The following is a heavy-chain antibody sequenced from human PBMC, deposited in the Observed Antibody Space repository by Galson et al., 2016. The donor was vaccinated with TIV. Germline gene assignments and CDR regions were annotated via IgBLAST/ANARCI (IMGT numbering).Heavy chain of an antibody. CDR2: IWYDGSTK. V-gene: IGHV3-33*01. CDR3: AREALSTHNSYGFDV. CDR1: GFTLGGYG. D-gene: IGHD2-15*01. Sequence: SLRLSCATSGFTLGGYGLHWVRQAPGKGLEWVAIIWYDGSTKFYGDSVTGRFTISIDTSTKTLYLQMNSLRVEDTGVYYCAREALSTHNSYGFDVWGPGTPVTVSS. J-gene: IGHJ6*02.